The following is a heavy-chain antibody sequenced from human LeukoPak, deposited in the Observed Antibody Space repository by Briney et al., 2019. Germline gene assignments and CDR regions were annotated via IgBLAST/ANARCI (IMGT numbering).Heavy chain of an antibody. Sequence: PGGSLRLSCAASGFTFSSYSMNWVRQAPGKGLEWVANIKQDGSEKYYVDSVKGRFTISRDNAKNSLYLQMNSLRAEDTALYYCAKDSGRLGSRILSSYYFDYWGQGTLVTVSS. V-gene: IGHV3-7*03. CDR2: IKQDGSEK. D-gene: IGHD6-13*01. J-gene: IGHJ4*02. CDR3: AKDSGRLGSRILSSYYFDY. CDR1: GFTFSSYS.